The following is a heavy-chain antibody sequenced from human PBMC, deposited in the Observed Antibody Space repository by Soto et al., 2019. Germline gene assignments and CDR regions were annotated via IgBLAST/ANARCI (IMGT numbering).Heavy chain of an antibody. D-gene: IGHD3-10*01. J-gene: IGHJ4*02. Sequence: PSETLSLTCTVSGGSISSGGYYWSWSRQHPGKGLEWIGYIYYSGSTYYNPSLKRRVTISVDTSKNQFSLKLSSVTAADTAVYYCARGAPPDITMVRGVNTDYLDYWRQGTLVTV. CDR3: ARGAPPDITMVRGVNTDYLDY. CDR2: IYYSGST. V-gene: IGHV4-31*03. CDR1: GGSISSGGYY.